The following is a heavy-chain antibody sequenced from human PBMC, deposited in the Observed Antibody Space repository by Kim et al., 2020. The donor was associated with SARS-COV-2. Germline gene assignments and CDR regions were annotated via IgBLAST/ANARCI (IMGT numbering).Heavy chain of an antibody. V-gene: IGHV7-4-1*02. CDR1: GYTFTSYA. CDR2: INTNTGNP. Sequence: ASVKVSCKASGYTFTSYAMNWVRQVPGQGLEWMGWINTNTGNPTYAQGFTGRFVFSLDTSVSTAYLQISSLKAEDTAVYYCARATVLRYFDWPHSMDVWGQGTTVTVSS. CDR3: ARATVLRYFDWPHSMDV. D-gene: IGHD3-9*01. J-gene: IGHJ6*02.